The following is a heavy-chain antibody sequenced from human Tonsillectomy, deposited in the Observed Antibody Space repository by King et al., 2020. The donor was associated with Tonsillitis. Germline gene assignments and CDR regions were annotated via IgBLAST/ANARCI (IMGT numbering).Heavy chain of an antibody. CDR3: AKGMGAEGVSSISVDAMDV. D-gene: IGHD3-3*02. J-gene: IGHJ6*02. CDR2: ISAAGTST. Sequence: VQLVESGGGLVQPGGSLRLSCAASAFTFTNYAMSWVRQAQGKGLEWVSIISAAGTSTYYADSVKGRFTISRDNSKNTLDLQMNSLRAEDTAVYYCAKGMGAEGVSSISVDAMDVWGQGTTVTVSS. V-gene: IGHV3-23*04. CDR1: AFTFTNYA.